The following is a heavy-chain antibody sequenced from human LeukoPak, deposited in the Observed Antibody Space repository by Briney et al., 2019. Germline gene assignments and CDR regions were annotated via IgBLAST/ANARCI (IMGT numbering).Heavy chain of an antibody. Sequence: GGSLRLSCAASGFTFSTYTMNWVRQAPGKGLEWVSSISSSSTYIYYADSVKGRFTISRDNAKTSLYLQMNSLRAEDTAVYYCARDRGNGDYYYYYYMDVWGKGTTVTISS. D-gene: IGHD2-21*02. CDR3: ARDRGNGDYYYYYYMDV. V-gene: IGHV3-21*06. J-gene: IGHJ6*03. CDR1: GFTFSTYT. CDR2: ISSSSTYI.